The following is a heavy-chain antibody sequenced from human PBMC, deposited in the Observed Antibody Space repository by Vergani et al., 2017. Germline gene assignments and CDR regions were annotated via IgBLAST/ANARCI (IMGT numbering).Heavy chain of an antibody. J-gene: IGHJ4*02. CDR1: GFIFSSYW. CDR3: ARDGFYSSNWFFDY. V-gene: IGHV3-7*01. CDR2: IKQDGSEK. Sequence: EVQLVESGGGLVQPGGSLRLSCAASGFIFSSYWMSWVRQAPGKGLEWVANIKQDGSEKYYVDSVNGRFTISRDNAKNSLYLQMNSLRAEDTAVYYCARDGFYSSNWFFDYWGQGTLVTVSS. D-gene: IGHD6-13*01.